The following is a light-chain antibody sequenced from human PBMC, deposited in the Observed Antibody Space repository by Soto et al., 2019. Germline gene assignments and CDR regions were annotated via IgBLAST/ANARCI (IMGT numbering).Light chain of an antibody. J-gene: IGKJ1*01. Sequence: EIVLTQSPGTLSLSPGERATLSCRASRSFASSYLAWYQQKPGQAPRLLIYAASTRATGIPDRFSGSGSATDFTLTISRLEPEDFAVYYCHHFGSLPETFGQGTNVE. CDR1: RSFASSY. V-gene: IGKV3-20*01. CDR2: AAS. CDR3: HHFGSLPET.